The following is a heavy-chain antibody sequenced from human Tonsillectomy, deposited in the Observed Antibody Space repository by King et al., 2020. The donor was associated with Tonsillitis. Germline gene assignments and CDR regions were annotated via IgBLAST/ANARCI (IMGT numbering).Heavy chain of an antibody. D-gene: IGHD6-19*01. CDR1: GYSFTTYW. CDR2: IDPSDSYT. J-gene: IGHJ3*01. V-gene: IGHV5-10-1*03. CDR3: ARRSMAVSGDAFDV. Sequence: QLVQSGAEVKKPGESLRISCKGSGYSFTTYWISWVRHLPGKGLEWMGKIDPSDSYTSYSPSFQGHVTISGDKSINTTYLQWSSLKASDTAMYYCARRSMAVSGDAFDVWGQGTMVTVSS.